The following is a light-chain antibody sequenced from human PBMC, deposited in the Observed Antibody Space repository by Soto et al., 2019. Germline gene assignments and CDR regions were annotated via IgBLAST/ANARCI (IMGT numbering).Light chain of an antibody. V-gene: IGLV1-44*01. CDR1: KSNIGRNT. Sequence: QSVLTQPPSASGTPGQRVTISCSGSKSNIGRNTVNWYQQLPGTAPKLLIYSNNQRPSGVPDRFSGSKSGTSASLAISGLQSEDEADYHCAAWDDSLNAVVFGGGTKLTVL. J-gene: IGLJ2*01. CDR2: SNN. CDR3: AAWDDSLNAVV.